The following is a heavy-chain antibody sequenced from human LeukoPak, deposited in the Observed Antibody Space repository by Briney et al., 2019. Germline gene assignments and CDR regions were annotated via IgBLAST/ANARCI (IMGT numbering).Heavy chain of an antibody. V-gene: IGHV3-30*04. J-gene: IGHJ4*02. D-gene: IGHD6-19*01. Sequence: GRSLRLSCAASGFTFSSYAMHWVRQAPGKGLEWVAVISYDGSNKYYADSVKGRFTISRGNSKNTLYLQMNSLRAEDTAVYYCARGSGSGWSTKDYWGQGTLVTVSS. CDR3: ARGSGSGWSTKDY. CDR1: GFTFSSYA. CDR2: ISYDGSNK.